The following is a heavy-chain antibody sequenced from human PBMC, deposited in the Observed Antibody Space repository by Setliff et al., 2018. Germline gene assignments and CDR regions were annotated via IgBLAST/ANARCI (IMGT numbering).Heavy chain of an antibody. Sequence: SETLSLTCTVSGDSITSDSYSWTWIRQPAGKGLEWIGRIFTAGSTDYNPSLRSRVTISLDMSKNQFFLKLTSVTAADTAVYYCARGKLDVVAAGGKYCAMDVWGQGTAVTVSS. CDR2: IFTAGST. V-gene: IGHV4-61*02. D-gene: IGHD6-13*01. CDR1: GDSITSDSYS. J-gene: IGHJ6*02. CDR3: ARGKLDVVAAGGKYCAMDV.